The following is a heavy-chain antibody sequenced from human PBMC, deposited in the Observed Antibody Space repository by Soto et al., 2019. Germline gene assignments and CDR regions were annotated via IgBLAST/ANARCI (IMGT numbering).Heavy chain of an antibody. Sequence: PGGSLRLSCAASGFTFSSYAMSWVRQAPGKGLEWVSAISGSGGSTYYADSVKGRFTISRDNSKKTLYLQMNSLRAEDTAVYYCAYDLRTTGTTLNYYYYGMDVWGQGTTVTVSS. D-gene: IGHD1-1*01. V-gene: IGHV3-23*01. CDR3: AYDLRTTGTTLNYYYYGMDV. CDR1: GFTFSSYA. CDR2: ISGSGGST. J-gene: IGHJ6*02.